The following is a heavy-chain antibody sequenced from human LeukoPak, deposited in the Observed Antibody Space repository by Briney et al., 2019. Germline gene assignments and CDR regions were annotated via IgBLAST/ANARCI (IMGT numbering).Heavy chain of an antibody. CDR2: ITSRSSHI. J-gene: IGHJ4*02. Sequence: GGSLRLSCAASGFAFNSYSIKWVRQAPGKGLEWVSSITSRSSHIYYADSVKGRFTISRDNAKNSLDLQMSSLRAEDTAVYYCARDSAGNDYWGQGTLVTVSS. CDR1: GFAFNSYS. CDR3: ARDSAGNDY. D-gene: IGHD6-13*01. V-gene: IGHV3-21*01.